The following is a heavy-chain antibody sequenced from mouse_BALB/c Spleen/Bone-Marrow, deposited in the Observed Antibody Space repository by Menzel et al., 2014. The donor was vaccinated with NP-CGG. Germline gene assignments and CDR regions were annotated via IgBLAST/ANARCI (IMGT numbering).Heavy chain of an antibody. V-gene: IGHV1S130*01. Sequence: QVQLKQSGSVLVRPGASVKLSCKASGYTFTSSWVHWAKQRPGQGLEWIGEIHPNSGNTNYNEKFKGKATLTVDTSSSTAYVDLSSLTSEDSAVYYCARSGFDYWGQGTTLTVSS. J-gene: IGHJ2*01. CDR2: IHPNSGNT. D-gene: IGHD3-2*02. CDR1: GYTFTSSW. CDR3: ARSGFDY.